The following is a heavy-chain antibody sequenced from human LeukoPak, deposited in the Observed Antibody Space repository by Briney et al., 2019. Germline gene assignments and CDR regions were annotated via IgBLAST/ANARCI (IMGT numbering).Heavy chain of an antibody. CDR1: GGSISSGDYY. D-gene: IGHD3-3*01. Sequence: PSETLSLTCTVSGGSISSGDYYWSWIRQPPGKGLEWIGYIYYSGSTYYNLSLKSRVTISVDTSKNQFSLKLSSVTAADTAVYYCARARNRMYYDFWSGYYTLDYWGQGTLVTVSS. CDR3: ARARNRMYYDFWSGYYTLDY. J-gene: IGHJ4*02. V-gene: IGHV4-30-4*08. CDR2: IYYSGST.